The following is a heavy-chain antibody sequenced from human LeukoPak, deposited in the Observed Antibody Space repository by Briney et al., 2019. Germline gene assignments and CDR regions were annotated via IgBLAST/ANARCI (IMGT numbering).Heavy chain of an antibody. Sequence: SVKVSCKASGGTFSSYAISWVRQAPGQGLEWMGGIIPIFGTANYAQKFQGRVTITADESTSTAHMELSSLRSEDTAVYYCARSTFELGTFDYWGQGTLVTVSS. CDR1: GGTFSSYA. V-gene: IGHV1-69*01. CDR2: IIPIFGTA. D-gene: IGHD6-6*01. CDR3: ARSTFELGTFDY. J-gene: IGHJ4*02.